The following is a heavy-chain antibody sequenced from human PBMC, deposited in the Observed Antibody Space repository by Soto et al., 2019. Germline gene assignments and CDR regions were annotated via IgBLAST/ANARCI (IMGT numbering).Heavy chain of an antibody. CDR3: AKEAGELSTRSFDY. CDR2: ISSSSSYI. V-gene: IGHV3-21*01. CDR1: GFTFSSYS. J-gene: IGHJ4*02. Sequence: EVQLVESGGGLVKPGGSLSLSCAASGFTFSSYSMNWVRQARGKGLEWVSSISSSSSYIYYADSVKGRFTISRDNAKNSLYLQRNSLRAEDTAVYYWAKEAGELSTRSFDYWGQGTLGNVSA. D-gene: IGHD3-16*02.